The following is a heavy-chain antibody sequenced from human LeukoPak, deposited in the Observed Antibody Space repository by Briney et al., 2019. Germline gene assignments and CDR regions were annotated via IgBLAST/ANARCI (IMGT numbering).Heavy chain of an antibody. CDR1: GFTFSNYW. CDR3: AREGGYCSGGSCYGY. CDR2: INSDGINT. D-gene: IGHD2-15*01. V-gene: IGHV3-74*01. Sequence: GGSLRLSCAASGFTFSNYWMHWVRQAPGKGLVWVSRINSDGINTSYADSVKGRFTISRDNAKNTLNLQMNSLRAEDTAVYYCAREGGYCSGGSCYGYWGQGTLVTVSS. J-gene: IGHJ4*02.